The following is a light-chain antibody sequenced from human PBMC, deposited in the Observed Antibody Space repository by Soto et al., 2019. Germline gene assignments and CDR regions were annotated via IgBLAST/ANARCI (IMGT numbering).Light chain of an antibody. CDR3: QQRSDWPWT. Sequence: EIVMPQSPFTLSESHGXISILSCKASQSVSSYLAWYQQKPGQAPRLLMYEASNRATGIPARFSGGGSGTDFTLTISSLEPEDFAVYYCQQRSDWPWTFGQGTKVDIK. CDR1: QSVSSY. J-gene: IGKJ1*01. V-gene: IGKV3-11*01. CDR2: EAS.